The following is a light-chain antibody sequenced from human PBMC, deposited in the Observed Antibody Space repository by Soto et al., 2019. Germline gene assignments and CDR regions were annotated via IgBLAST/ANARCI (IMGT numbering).Light chain of an antibody. CDR2: VNSDGSH. CDR3: QTWGTGSWV. J-gene: IGLJ3*02. CDR1: SGHSNYA. Sequence: QSVLTQSPSASASLGASVKLTCTLSSGHSNYAIAWHQQQPEKGPRYLTKVNSDGSHSKGDGIPDRFSGSSSGAERYLFISSLQSEDEADYYCQTWGTGSWVFGGGTKLTVL. V-gene: IGLV4-69*01.